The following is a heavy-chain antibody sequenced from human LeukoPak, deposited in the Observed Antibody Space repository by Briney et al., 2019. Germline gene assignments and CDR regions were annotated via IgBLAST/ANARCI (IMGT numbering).Heavy chain of an antibody. V-gene: IGHV3-30-3*01. J-gene: IGHJ4*02. CDR1: GFTFSSYA. D-gene: IGHD3-22*01. CDR2: ISYDGSNK. Sequence: PGRSLRLSCAASGFTFSSYAMHWVRQAPGKGLEWVAVISYDGSNKYYADSVKGRFTISRDNSKNTLYLQMNSLRAEDTAVYYCAKDDGNYYDSSGYLYYFDYWGQGTLVTVSS. CDR3: AKDDGNYYDSSGYLYYFDY.